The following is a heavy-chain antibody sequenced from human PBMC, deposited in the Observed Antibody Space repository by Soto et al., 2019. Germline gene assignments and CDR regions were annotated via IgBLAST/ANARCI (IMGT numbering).Heavy chain of an antibody. CDR2: INPNSGGT. J-gene: IGHJ6*02. V-gene: IGHV1-2*04. D-gene: IGHD3-3*01. Sequence: ASVTVSCKASGYTFTGYYMHWVRQAPGQGLEWMGWINPNSGGTNYAQKFQGWVTMTRDTSISTAYMELSRLRSDDTAVYYCARENGSDFWSGYSYGMDVWGQGTTVTVSS. CDR1: GYTFTGYY. CDR3: ARENGSDFWSGYSYGMDV.